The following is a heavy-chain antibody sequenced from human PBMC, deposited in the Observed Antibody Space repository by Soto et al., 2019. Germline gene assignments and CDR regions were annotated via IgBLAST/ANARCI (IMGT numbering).Heavy chain of an antibody. CDR3: ARYRLGYSYGYNWFAP. J-gene: IGHJ5*02. Sequence: GASGKVSCKASGYTFPGLYMHWGRPAPGQRLEWMGWINAGNGSTKDSQKFQGRVTITRDTSASTAYMELSSLRSEDTAVYYCARYRLGYSYGYNWFAPWGQGTLVTVSS. D-gene: IGHD5-18*01. CDR1: GYTFPGLY. CDR2: INAGNGST. V-gene: IGHV1-3*01.